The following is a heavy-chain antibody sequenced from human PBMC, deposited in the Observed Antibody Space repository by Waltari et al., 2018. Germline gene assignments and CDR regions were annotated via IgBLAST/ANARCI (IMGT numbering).Heavy chain of an antibody. CDR2: IKKDGSEK. V-gene: IGHV3-7*03. D-gene: IGHD2-2*01. J-gene: IGHJ6*02. Sequence: EVQLVESGGGLVQPGGSLRLSCAASGFTFSSYWMSWVRQAPGKGLAWVANIKKDGSEKYYVDSVKGRFTISRDNAKNSLYLQMNSLRAEDTAVYYCARVLDGYCSSTSCPGCMDVWGQGTTVTVSS. CDR3: ARVLDGYCSSTSCPGCMDV. CDR1: GFTFSSYW.